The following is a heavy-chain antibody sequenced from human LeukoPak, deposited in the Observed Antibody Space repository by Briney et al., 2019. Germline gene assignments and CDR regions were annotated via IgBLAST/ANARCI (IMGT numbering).Heavy chain of an antibody. CDR2: MSANSGNT. D-gene: IGHD2-21*02. V-gene: IGHV1-8*01. CDR3: VRTPPKGDIDY. Sequence: ASVKVSCKTSGYTFNNYDINWIRQAPGQGLEWLGWMSANSGNTGYAQKFQGRVTMTRTTSISTAFMELSRLTFEDTAVYYCVRTPPKGDIDYWGQGTLVTVSS. CDR1: GYTFNNYD. J-gene: IGHJ4*02.